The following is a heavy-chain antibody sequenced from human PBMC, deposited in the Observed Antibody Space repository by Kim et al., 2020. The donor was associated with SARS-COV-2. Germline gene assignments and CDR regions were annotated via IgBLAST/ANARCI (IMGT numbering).Heavy chain of an antibody. Sequence: GGSLRLSCAASGFTFSSYAMSWVRQAPGKGLEWVSAISGSGGSTYYADSVKGRFTISRDNSKNTLYLQMNSLRAEDTAVYYCAKDLHYDFWSGYSFDYWGQGTLGTVSS. CDR3: AKDLHYDFWSGYSFDY. J-gene: IGHJ4*02. CDR2: ISGSGGST. CDR1: GFTFSSYA. V-gene: IGHV3-23*01. D-gene: IGHD3-3*01.